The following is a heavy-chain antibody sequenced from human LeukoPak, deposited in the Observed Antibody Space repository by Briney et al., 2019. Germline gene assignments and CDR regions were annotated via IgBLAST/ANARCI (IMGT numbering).Heavy chain of an antibody. D-gene: IGHD6-13*01. V-gene: IGHV4-34*01. CDR2: INDSGST. CDR3: ARKWLGSSWFKRGWFDP. Sequence: SETLSLTCAVYGGFFSGYYWSWIRQPPGKGLEWIGGINDSGSTNYNPSLKSRVTISVDTSKNQFSLKLSSVTPADTAVYYCARKWLGSSWFKRGWFDPWGQGTLVTVSS. J-gene: IGHJ5*02. CDR1: GGFFSGYY.